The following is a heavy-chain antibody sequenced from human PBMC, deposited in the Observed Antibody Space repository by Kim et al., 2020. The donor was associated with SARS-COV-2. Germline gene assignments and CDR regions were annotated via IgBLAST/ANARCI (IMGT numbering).Heavy chain of an antibody. V-gene: IGHV4-31*03. D-gene: IGHD3-22*01. Sequence: SETLSLTCTVSGGSISSGGYYWSWIRQHPGKGLEWIGYIYYSGSTYYNPSLKSRVTISVDTSKNQFSLKLSSVTAADTAVYYCARGGSYYYDSSGYSLVDCWGQGTLVTVSS. J-gene: IGHJ4*02. CDR3: ARGGSYYYDSSGYSLVDC. CDR1: GGSISSGGYY. CDR2: IYYSGST.